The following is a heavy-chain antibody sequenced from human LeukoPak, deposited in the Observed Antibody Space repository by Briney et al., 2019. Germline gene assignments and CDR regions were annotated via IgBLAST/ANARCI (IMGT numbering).Heavy chain of an antibody. J-gene: IGHJ3*02. CDR2: ISGSGGST. Sequence: GGSLRLSCAASGFTFSSYAMSWVRQAPGKGLEWVSAISGSGGSTYYADSVKGRFTISRDNSKNTLYLQMNSLRAEDTAVYYCARDRQYYYDSHDAFDIWGQGTMVTVSS. D-gene: IGHD3-22*01. CDR3: ARDRQYYYDSHDAFDI. V-gene: IGHV3-23*01. CDR1: GFTFSSYA.